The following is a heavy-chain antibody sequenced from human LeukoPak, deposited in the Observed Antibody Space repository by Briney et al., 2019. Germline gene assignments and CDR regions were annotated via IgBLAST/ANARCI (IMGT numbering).Heavy chain of an antibody. J-gene: IGHJ5*02. V-gene: IGHV4-59*12. Sequence: PSETLSLTCTVSGGSISSYYWSWIRQPPGKGLEWIGYIYYSGSTNYNPSLKSRVTISVDTSKNQFSLKLSSVTAADTAVYYCARVFDSSGYYYKFFWFDPWGQGTLVTVSS. CDR2: IYYSGST. CDR1: GGSISSYY. D-gene: IGHD3-22*01. CDR3: ARVFDSSGYYYKFFWFDP.